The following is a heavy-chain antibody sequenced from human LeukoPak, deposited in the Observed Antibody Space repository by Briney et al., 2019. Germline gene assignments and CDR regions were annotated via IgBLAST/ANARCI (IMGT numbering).Heavy chain of an antibody. CDR2: ISPNSGGT. CDR3: ARDLPMTGYVGALAI. J-gene: IGHJ3*02. Sequence: ASLTVSCKASGYTFTDYYILWVRQAPGQRPEWMGWISPNSGGTNYAQNFKGRVTMTRDTSISTAYMELNSLTSDDTAVYYCARDLPMTGYVGALAICGQGTMVTVSS. V-gene: IGHV1-2*02. D-gene: IGHD5-12*01. CDR1: GYTFTDYY.